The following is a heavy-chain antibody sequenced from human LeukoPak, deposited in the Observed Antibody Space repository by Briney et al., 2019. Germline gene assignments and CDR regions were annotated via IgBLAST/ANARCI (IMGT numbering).Heavy chain of an antibody. Sequence: SETLSLTCTVSGGSISSSSYYWGWLRPPPGKGRVWIGSIYYSGSTYYNPSLKTRVTISADTSKNQSSLKLSSVTAADTAVYYCARHHPSWYIYYFDYWGQGTLVTVSS. CDR1: GGSISSSSYY. CDR2: IYYSGST. CDR3: ARHHPSWYIYYFDY. J-gene: IGHJ4*02. D-gene: IGHD2-2*02. V-gene: IGHV4-39*01.